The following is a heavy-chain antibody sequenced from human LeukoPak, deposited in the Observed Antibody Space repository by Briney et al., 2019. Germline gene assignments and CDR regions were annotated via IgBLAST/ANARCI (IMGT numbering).Heavy chain of an antibody. CDR2: IWYDGSNK. D-gene: IGHD6-13*01. Sequence: PGGSLRLSCAASGFTFSSYGMHWVRQAPGKGLEWVAVIWYDGSNKYYADSVKGRFTISRDNSESTLYLQMNSVRVEDPTIYYCAKDRAIAAAGYYFDFWGQGTLVTVSS. CDR3: AKDRAIAAAGYYFDF. V-gene: IGHV3-30*02. CDR1: GFTFSSYG. J-gene: IGHJ4*02.